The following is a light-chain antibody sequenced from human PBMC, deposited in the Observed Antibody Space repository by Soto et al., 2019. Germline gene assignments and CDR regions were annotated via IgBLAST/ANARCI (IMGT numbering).Light chain of an antibody. V-gene: IGKV2-30*02. CDR3: MQGTHWPKT. J-gene: IGKJ1*01. CDR2: DVS. Sequence: DVVMTQSPLSLPVSLGQPASISCRSSQGLVHGDGNTYLNWFQQRPGQSPRRLIYDVSNRDSGXXXXXXXXXXXXXXTXXISRVEAEDVGVYFCMQGTHWPKTFGQGTKVEIK. CDR1: QGLVHGDGNTY.